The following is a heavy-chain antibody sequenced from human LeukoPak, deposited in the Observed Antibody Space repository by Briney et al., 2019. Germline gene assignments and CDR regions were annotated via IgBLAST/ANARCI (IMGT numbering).Heavy chain of an antibody. CDR3: ARLIVRGTHNLDY. J-gene: IGHJ4*02. V-gene: IGHV4-39*01. CDR2: IYYSGNI. Sequence: SETLSLTCTVSGGSISSSTYYWGWIRQPPGKGLEWIGSIYYSGNIYYNPSLKSRVTISVDTSKNQFSLKLTSVTAADTAVYYCARLIVRGTHNLDYWGQGTLVTVSS. D-gene: IGHD3-10*02. CDR1: GGSISSSTYY.